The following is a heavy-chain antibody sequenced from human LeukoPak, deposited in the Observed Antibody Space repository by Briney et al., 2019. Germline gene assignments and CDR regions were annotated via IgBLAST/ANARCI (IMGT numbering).Heavy chain of an antibody. J-gene: IGHJ2*01. D-gene: IGHD1-7*01. CDR3: ARDRLGTYWYFDL. CDR2: IFTTGST. V-gene: IGHV4-61*02. CDR1: GDSISSGIYY. Sequence: SETLSLTCTVSGDSISSGIYYWSWIRQPAGKGLEWIGRIFTTGSTNYNPSLKSRVTISIDTSNNQFSLRLTSVTAADTAVYFCARDRLGTYWYFDLWGRGTLVTVSA.